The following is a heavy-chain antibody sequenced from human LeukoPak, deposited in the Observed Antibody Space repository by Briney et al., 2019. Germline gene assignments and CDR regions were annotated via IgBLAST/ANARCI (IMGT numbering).Heavy chain of an antibody. Sequence: SVKASCKASGGTFSSYAISWVRQAPGQGLEWMGRIIPILGIANYAQKFQGRVTITADKSTSTAYMELSSLRSEDTAVYYCARVAPSSVGATTGVDYWGQGTLVTVSS. V-gene: IGHV1-69*04. CDR2: IIPILGIA. J-gene: IGHJ4*02. CDR3: ARVAPSSVGATTGVDY. CDR1: GGTFSSYA. D-gene: IGHD1-26*01.